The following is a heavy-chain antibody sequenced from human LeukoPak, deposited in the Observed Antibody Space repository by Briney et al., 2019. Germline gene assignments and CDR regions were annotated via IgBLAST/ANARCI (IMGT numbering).Heavy chain of an antibody. CDR3: ARSMTAAGSFYFDY. CDR1: GGSISSYY. J-gene: IGHJ4*02. D-gene: IGHD6-13*01. CDR2: IYYSGNT. V-gene: IGHV4-59*01. Sequence: SETLSLTCTVSGGSISSYYWSWIRQPPGKGLEWIGYIYYSGNTNYNPSLKSRLTISVDTSKNRFSLKLKSVTAADTAVYYCARSMTAAGSFYFDYWGQGTLVTVSS.